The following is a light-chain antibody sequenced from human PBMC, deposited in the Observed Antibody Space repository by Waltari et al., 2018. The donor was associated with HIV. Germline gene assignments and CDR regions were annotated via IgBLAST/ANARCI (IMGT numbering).Light chain of an antibody. Sequence: DIVMTQSPDSLVVSLGERATIYCKSSSSVLYSSNNKNDLAWYQQKPVQPPQLLIYWAYTRESGVPDRFSGSVSGTDFTLTISSLQAEDVAVYYCQQYYSTPYTFGQGTKLEIK. CDR3: QQYYSTPYT. CDR1: SSVLYSSNNKND. J-gene: IGKJ2*01. CDR2: WAY. V-gene: IGKV4-1*01.